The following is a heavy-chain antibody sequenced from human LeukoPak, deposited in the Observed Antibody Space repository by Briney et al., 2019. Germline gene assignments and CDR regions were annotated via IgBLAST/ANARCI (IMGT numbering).Heavy chain of an antibody. J-gene: IGHJ6*02. D-gene: IGHD5-18*01. CDR1: GGSFSGYY. CDR2: INHSGST. Sequence: SETLSLTCAVYGGSFSGYYWSWIRQPPGKGLEWIGEINHSGSTNYNPSLKSRVTISVDTSKNQFSLKLSSVTAADTAVYYCARYSRRVRGMDVWGQGTTVTVSS. CDR3: ARYSRRVRGMDV. V-gene: IGHV4-34*01.